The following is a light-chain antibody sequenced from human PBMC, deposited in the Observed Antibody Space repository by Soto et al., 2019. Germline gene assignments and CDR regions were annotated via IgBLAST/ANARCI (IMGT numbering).Light chain of an antibody. J-gene: IGKJ2*01. CDR3: QPYKNWPPRT. CDR1: QRISNS. V-gene: IGKV3-15*01. CDR2: GAS. Sequence: EIVMTQSPASLSVSPGETATLSCRASQRISNSLAWYQQKPGQATSLLIYGASTRATGIPTRFSGSGSGTEFTLTIRSMQSEDSSLYYCQPYKNWPPRTFGQGTKLEIK.